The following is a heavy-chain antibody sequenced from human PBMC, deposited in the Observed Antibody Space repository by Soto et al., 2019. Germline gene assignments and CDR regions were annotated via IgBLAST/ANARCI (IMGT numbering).Heavy chain of an antibody. D-gene: IGHD3-16*01. CDR2: ISFDGSNA. V-gene: IGHV3-30*03. Sequence: QVQLVESGGGVVQPGRSLRLSCAASGFTFSDYGMHWVRQAPGKGLEWVAVISFDGSNAYYADSVKGRFTISRDNPKNPVYLQMTSLGAEDTAVYYCTVLDGAFDIWGQGTMVTVSS. CDR3: TVLDGAFDI. CDR1: GFTFSDYG. J-gene: IGHJ3*02.